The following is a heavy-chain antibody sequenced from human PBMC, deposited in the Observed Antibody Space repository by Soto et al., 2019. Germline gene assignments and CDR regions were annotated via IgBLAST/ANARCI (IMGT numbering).Heavy chain of an antibody. CDR3: ARGPPGNTTFAS. CDR1: EFTFSNYA. CDR2: ISYGGGTT. Sequence: GGSLRLSCAASEFTFSNYAMSWVRQAPGKGLEWVSAISYGGGTTYYADSVKGRFTISRDNSKNTLYLQMNSLRAEDTAVYYWARGPPGNTTFASWAKGPRVPVSP. V-gene: IGHV3-23*01. D-gene: IGHD1-1*01. J-gene: IGHJ4*02.